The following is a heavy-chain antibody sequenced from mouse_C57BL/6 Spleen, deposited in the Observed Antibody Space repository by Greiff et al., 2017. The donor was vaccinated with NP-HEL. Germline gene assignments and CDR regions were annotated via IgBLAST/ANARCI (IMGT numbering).Heavy chain of an antibody. J-gene: IGHJ2*01. CDR1: GYTFTDYY. Sequence: VQLQQSGPELVKPGASVKISCKASGYTFTDYYMNWVKQSHGKSLEWIGDINPNNGGTSYNQKFKGKATLTVDKSSSTAYMERRCLTSEDSAVYYCARTGTAPDDWGQGTTRSVSS. CDR2: INPNNGGT. D-gene: IGHD4-1*01. CDR3: ARTGTAPDD. V-gene: IGHV1-26*01.